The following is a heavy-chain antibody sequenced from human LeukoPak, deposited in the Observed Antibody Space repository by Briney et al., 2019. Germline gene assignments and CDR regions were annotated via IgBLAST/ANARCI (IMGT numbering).Heavy chain of an antibody. V-gene: IGHV4-31*03. J-gene: IGHJ4*02. CDR2: IYYSGST. CDR1: GGSISSGGYY. D-gene: IGHD4-17*01. CDR3: ARDKYGDYSIDS. Sequence: SETLSLTCIVSGGSISSGGYYWSWIRQHPGKGLEWIGYIYYSGSTYYNPSLKSRVTISVDTSKNQFSLKLSSVTAADTAIYYCARDKYGDYSIDSWGQGTLVTVSS.